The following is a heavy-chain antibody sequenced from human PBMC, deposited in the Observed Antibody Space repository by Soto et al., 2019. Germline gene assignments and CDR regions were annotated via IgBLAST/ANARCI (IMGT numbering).Heavy chain of an antibody. CDR3: AIGGFTLVRGVNPFDY. D-gene: IGHD3-10*01. CDR2: IYYSGST. V-gene: IGHV4-61*01. CDR1: GGSVSSGSYY. Sequence: SETLSLTCTVSGGSVSSGSYYWSWIRQPPGKGLEWIGYIYYSGSTNYNPSLKSRVTISVDTSKNQFSLKLSSVTAADTAVYYCAIGGFTLVRGVNPFDYWGQGTLVTVSS. J-gene: IGHJ4*02.